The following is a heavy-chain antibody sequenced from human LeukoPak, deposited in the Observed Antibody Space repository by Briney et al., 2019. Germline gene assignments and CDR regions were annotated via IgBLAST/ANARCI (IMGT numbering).Heavy chain of an antibody. CDR2: ISGSGGST. V-gene: IGHV3-23*01. CDR3: AKDVLVHIVVVPAAIKEPDY. D-gene: IGHD2-2*01. CDR1: GFTFSSYA. Sequence: GGSLRLSCATSGFTFSSYAMSWVRQAPGKGLEWVSAISGSGGSTYYADSVKGRFTISRDNSKNTLYLQMNSLRAEDTAVYYCAKDVLVHIVVVPAAIKEPDYWGQGTLVTVSS. J-gene: IGHJ4*02.